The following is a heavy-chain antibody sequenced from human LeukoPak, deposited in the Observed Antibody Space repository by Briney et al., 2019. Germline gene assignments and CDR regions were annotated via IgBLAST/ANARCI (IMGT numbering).Heavy chain of an antibody. CDR3: ARRGGSWSNWFDP. CDR1: GGSISGYH. J-gene: IGHJ5*02. Sequence: SSETLSLTCNVSGGSISGYHWSWLRQPPGKELEWIGYIYYSGSTNYNPSLKSRVTMSVETSKNQSSLKLSSLTAADTAVYYCARRGGSWSNWFDPRGQGTLVTVSS. V-gene: IGHV4-59*01. D-gene: IGHD2-15*01. CDR2: IYYSGST.